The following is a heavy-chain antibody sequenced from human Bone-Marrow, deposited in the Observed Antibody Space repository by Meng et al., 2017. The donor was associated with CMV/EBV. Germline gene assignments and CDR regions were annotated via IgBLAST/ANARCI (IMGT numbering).Heavy chain of an antibody. D-gene: IGHD2-2*01. J-gene: IGHJ5*02. CDR1: GGSFSGYY. CDR2: INHSGST. CDR3: ARRGYCTNISCPDWFDP. V-gene: IGHV4-34*01. Sequence: SETLSLTCAVYGGSFSGYYWSWIRQPPGKGLEWIGEINHSGSTNYNPSLKSRVTISVDTSKNQFSLKLSSVTAADTAVYYCARRGYCTNISCPDWFDPWGQGTLVTVSS.